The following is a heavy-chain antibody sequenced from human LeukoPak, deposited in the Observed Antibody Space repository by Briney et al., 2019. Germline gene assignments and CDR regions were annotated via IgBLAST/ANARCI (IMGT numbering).Heavy chain of an antibody. J-gene: IGHJ4*02. Sequence: QPGGSLRLSCAASEFIFSSYWMSWVRQAPGRGLEWVATINQDGSDKYYVDSVKGRFTISRDNSKNTLYLQMNSLRAEDTAVYYCAKEGRTGTTQPFDYWGQGTLVTVSS. CDR1: EFIFSSYW. CDR3: AKEGRTGTTQPFDY. CDR2: INQDGSDK. V-gene: IGHV3-7*03. D-gene: IGHD1-7*01.